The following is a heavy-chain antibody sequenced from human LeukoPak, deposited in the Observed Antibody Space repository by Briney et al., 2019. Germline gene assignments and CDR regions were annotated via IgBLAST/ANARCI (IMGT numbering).Heavy chain of an antibody. CDR3: ARDSLLRFGDAFDI. D-gene: IGHD3-10*01. CDR2: IYYSGST. Sequence: SETLSLTCTVSGGSISSDDYYWSWIRQPPGKGLEWIGYIYYSGSTYYNPSLKSRVTISVDTSKNQFSLKLSSVTAADTAVYYCARDSLLRFGDAFDIWGQGTMVTVSS. CDR1: GGSISSDDYY. J-gene: IGHJ3*02. V-gene: IGHV4-30-4*08.